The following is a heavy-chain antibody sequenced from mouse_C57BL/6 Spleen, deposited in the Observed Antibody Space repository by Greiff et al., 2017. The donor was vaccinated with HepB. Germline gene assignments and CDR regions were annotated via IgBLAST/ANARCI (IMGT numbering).Heavy chain of an antibody. D-gene: IGHD2-4*01. CDR3: AREGSYDYDVYYFDY. J-gene: IGHJ2*01. V-gene: IGHV5-6*01. CDR1: GFTFSSYG. Sequence: EVKVVESGGDLVKPGGSLKLSCAASGFTFSSYGMSWVRQTPDKRLEWVATISSGGSYTYYPDSVKGRFTISRDNAKNTLYLQMSSLKSEDTAMYYCAREGSYDYDVYYFDYWGQGTTLTVSS. CDR2: ISSGGSYT.